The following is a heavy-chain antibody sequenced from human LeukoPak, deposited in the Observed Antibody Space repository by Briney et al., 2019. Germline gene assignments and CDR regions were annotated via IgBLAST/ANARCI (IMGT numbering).Heavy chain of an antibody. V-gene: IGHV3-7*03. CDR2: IKQDGSEK. CDR1: GFTFSSYW. D-gene: IGHD5-18*01. CDR3: ARDTGALVTHFDY. J-gene: IGHJ4*02. Sequence: GGSLRLSCAASGFTFSSYWMSWVRQAPGKGLEWVANIKQDGSEKYYVDSVKGRFTISRDNAKNSVYLQMNSLTAEDTAVYYCARDTGALVTHFDYWGQGTLVTVSS.